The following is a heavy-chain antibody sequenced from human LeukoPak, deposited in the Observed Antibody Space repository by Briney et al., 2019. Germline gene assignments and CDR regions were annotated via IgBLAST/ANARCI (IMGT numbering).Heavy chain of an antibody. J-gene: IGHJ3*02. D-gene: IGHD2-8*02. CDR1: GFTVSSNY. CDR2: IYSGDST. CDR3: AREGYWASDI. V-gene: IGHV3-66*01. Sequence: GGSLRLSCAASGFTVSSNYMSWVRQAPGKGLEWVSVIYSGDSTYYADSVKGRFTISRDNTKNSLYLQMNSLRAEDTAVYYCAREGYWASDIWGQGTMVTVSS.